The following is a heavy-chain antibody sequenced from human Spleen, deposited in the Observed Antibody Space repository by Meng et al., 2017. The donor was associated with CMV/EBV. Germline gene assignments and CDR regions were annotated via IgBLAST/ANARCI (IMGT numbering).Heavy chain of an antibody. CDR3: ANGRSGEPFDY. D-gene: IGHD3-16*01. V-gene: IGHV3-23*01. CDR1: GFTFSNYG. J-gene: IGHJ4*02. CDR2: ISGSGAGT. Sequence: GESLKISCAASGFTFSNYGMSWVRQAPGKGLEWVSAISGSGAGTYYADSVKGRFTISRDNSKNTLHLQMNSLRVEDTAIYYCANGRSGEPFDYWGQGTLVTVSS.